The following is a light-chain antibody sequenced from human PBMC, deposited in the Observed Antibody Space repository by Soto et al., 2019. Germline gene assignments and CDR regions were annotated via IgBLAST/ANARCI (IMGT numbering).Light chain of an antibody. Sequence: EIVMTQSPATLSVSPGERVTLSCRASQSVRSNLAWYQQKPGQVPRVLIYGASTMAIGIPDRCSGSGSGTEFTLTISSLQSEDFAVYYCQHYNNLWGFGGGTKVEIK. CDR2: GAS. CDR3: QHYNNLWG. V-gene: IGKV3-15*01. J-gene: IGKJ4*01. CDR1: QSVRSN.